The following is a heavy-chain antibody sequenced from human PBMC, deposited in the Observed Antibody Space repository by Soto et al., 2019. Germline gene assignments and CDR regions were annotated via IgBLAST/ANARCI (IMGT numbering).Heavy chain of an antibody. CDR3: DPYCRIFQF. J-gene: IGHJ3*01. V-gene: IGHV4-30-2*01. Sequence: TLSPTCAVSGGYISGGYYSWSWIRQPPGKGLEWIGLIYNSGSTYYNSSLKSRVTISVDRSKNHFFLDLTSVTAADTTTYYGDPYCRIFQFGGQVTKVTVSS. CDR1: GGYISGGYYS. CDR2: IYNSGST. D-gene: IGHD3-3*02.